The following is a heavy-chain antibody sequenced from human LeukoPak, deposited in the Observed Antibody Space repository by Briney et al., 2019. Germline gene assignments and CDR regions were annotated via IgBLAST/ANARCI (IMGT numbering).Heavy chain of an antibody. CDR2: IYYSGST. D-gene: IGHD2-15*01. CDR1: GGSISSSSYY. V-gene: IGHV4-39*07. CDR3: ARVGCSGGSCLDY. Sequence: PSETLSLTCTVSGGSISSSSYYWGWIRQPPGKGLEWIGSIYYSGSTYYNPSLKSRVTISVDTSKNQFSLKLSSVTAADTAVYYCARVGCSGGSCLDYWGQGTLVTVSS. J-gene: IGHJ4*02.